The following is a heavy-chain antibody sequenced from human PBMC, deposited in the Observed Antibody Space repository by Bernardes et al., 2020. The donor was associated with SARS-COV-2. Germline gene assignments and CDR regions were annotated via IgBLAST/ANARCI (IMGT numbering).Heavy chain of an antibody. V-gene: IGHV3-74*01. D-gene: IGHD2-8*01. CDR1: GFTFSSYW. CDR2: VNPDGSGP. J-gene: IGHJ6*02. CDR3: TRKYGHSYGMDV. Sequence: GGSLRLSRVGSGFTFSSYWMHWVRQAPGQGPVWVSRVNPDGSGPIYADSVKGRFTISRDNAKNTVYLQMNSLRLDDTAVYYCTRKYGHSYGMDVWGQGTTVIVSS.